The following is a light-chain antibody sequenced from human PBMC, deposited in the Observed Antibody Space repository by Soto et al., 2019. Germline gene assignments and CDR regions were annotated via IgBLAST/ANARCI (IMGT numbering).Light chain of an antibody. J-gene: IGLJ3*02. CDR2: INNDGSH. V-gene: IGLV4-69*02. CDR1: SRHNSYA. Sequence: QSVLTQSPSASASLGASVKLTCTLSSRHNSYAIAWHQQQPEKGPRYVMKINNDGSHIKGDGIPDRFSGSSSGAERYLTISSLQSEDEADYYCQTWGTGPWVFGGGTKLTVL. CDR3: QTWGTGPWV.